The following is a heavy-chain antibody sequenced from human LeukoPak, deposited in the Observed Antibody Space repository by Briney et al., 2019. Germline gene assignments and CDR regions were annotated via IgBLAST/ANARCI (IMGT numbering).Heavy chain of an antibody. CDR2: INSGGSGT. V-gene: IGHV3-74*01. J-gene: IGHJ4*02. CDR3: ATSLGPLTEY. CDR1: GFAFSSNW. D-gene: IGHD7-27*01. Sequence: GGSLRLSCAASGFAFSSNWMHWVRQTPGKGLVWVSRINSGGSGTSYADSVEGRFTISRDNAKNTLHLQMNSLKGEDTAVYYCATSLGPLTEYWGQGTLVTVPS.